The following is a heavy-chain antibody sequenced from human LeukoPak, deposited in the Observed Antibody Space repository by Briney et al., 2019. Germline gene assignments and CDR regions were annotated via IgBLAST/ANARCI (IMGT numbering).Heavy chain of an antibody. CDR2: TYYRSKWSN. D-gene: IGHD4-23*01. Sequence: SQTLSLTCAIPGDSVSSNNAAWTWIRQSPSRGLEWLGRTYYRSKWSNDYAVSVQSRITINPDTSKNQFSLHLSSVTPEDTAVYYCAREADYGGKSAEFDFWGQGTLVTVSS. CDR1: GDSVSSNNAA. CDR3: AREADYGGKSAEFDF. J-gene: IGHJ4*02. V-gene: IGHV6-1*01.